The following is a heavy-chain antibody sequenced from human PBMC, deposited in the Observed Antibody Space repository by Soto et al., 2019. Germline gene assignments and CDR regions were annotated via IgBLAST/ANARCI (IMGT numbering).Heavy chain of an antibody. CDR2: IYYSGST. D-gene: IGHD2-21*02. CDR1: GGSISSGGYY. J-gene: IGHJ5*02. CDR3: ARDGGTYCGGDCYLGDWFDP. V-gene: IGHV4-31*03. Sequence: QVQLQESGPGLVKPSQTLSLTCTVSGGSISSGGYYSSWIRQHPGKGLEWIGYIYYSGSTYYNPSLKSRVTISVDTSKKQFSLKLSSVTAADTAVYYCARDGGTYCGGDCYLGDWFDPWGQGTLVTVSS.